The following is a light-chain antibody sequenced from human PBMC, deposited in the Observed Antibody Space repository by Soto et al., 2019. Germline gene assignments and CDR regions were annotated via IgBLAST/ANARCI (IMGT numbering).Light chain of an antibody. CDR2: DVS. CDR1: KRISGW. V-gene: IGKV1-5*01. Sequence: DIQMTQSPSTLSASLGDRVTITCRASKRISGWVAWYQQKPGNAPKLLIYDVSALPRGVPARFSGSGSGTDFTLTITSLQPDDFATYYCQQYDSYLGTFGQGTRVEIK. CDR3: QQYDSYLGT. J-gene: IGKJ1*01.